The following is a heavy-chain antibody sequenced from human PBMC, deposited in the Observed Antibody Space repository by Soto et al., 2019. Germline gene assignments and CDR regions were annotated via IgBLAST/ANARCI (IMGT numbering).Heavy chain of an antibody. V-gene: IGHV3-30-3*01. CDR2: MSPNGNNQ. J-gene: IGHJ4*02. Sequence: RGPLRLSCAATGFTLSIYALNWVRQDPVKGLEWGGVMSPNGNNQYYADSVKGRFNISRDTSKSTLYLQMTSLRPEETAVYYCATGANFYYDTSRYWGQGTLVTVSS. CDR1: GFTLSIYA. D-gene: IGHD3-22*01. CDR3: ATGANFYYDTSRY.